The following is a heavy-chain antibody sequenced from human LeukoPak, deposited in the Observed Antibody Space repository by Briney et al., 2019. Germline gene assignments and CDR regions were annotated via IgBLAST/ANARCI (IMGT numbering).Heavy chain of an antibody. CDR1: RLTLNTYM. V-gene: IGHV3-23*01. CDR2: ITSGGGT. CDR3: VKRPYYDGGHYVFQF. J-gene: IGHJ4*02. Sequence: GGSLRLSCVDSRLTLNTYMVSWVRQAPGKGLEWISTITSGGGTYCTDSVRGRFTVSRDNSKNTLYLLMDSLRAEDTAVYYCVKRPYYDGGHYVFQFWGQGTLVTVSS. D-gene: IGHD3-10*02.